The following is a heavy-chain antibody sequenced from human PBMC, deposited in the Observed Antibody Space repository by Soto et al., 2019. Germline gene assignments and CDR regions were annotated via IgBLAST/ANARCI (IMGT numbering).Heavy chain of an antibody. J-gene: IGHJ4*02. V-gene: IGHV4-39*01. CDR3: ARHIGPVTTSSSDYFDY. CDR2: IYYSGST. Sequence: PSETLSLTCTVSGGSISSSSYYWGWIRQPPGKGLEWIGSIYYSGSTYYNPSLKSRVTISVDTSKNQFSLKLSSVTAADTAVYYCARHIGPVTTSSSDYFDYWGQGTLVTVSS. D-gene: IGHD4-17*01. CDR1: GGSISSSSYY.